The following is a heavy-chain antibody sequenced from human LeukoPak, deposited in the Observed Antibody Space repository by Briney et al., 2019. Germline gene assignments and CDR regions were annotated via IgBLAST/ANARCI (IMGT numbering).Heavy chain of an antibody. D-gene: IGHD1-20*01. V-gene: IGHV3-72*01. CDR2: TRKEGNSFTT. J-gene: IGHJ5*02. Sequence: GGSLRLSCAASGFTFSDHYMDWVRQAPGKGLEWVGRTRKEGNSFTTQYAASVKGRFTISRDDSKSTLYLQMKSLKTEDPAMYYCAREVDSITGLNGFDTCGQGNLVTVAS. CDR1: GFTFSDHY. CDR3: AREVDSITGLNGFDT.